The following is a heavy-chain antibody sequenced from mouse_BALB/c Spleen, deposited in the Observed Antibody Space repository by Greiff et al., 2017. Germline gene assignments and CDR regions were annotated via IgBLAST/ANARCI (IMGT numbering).Heavy chain of an antibody. D-gene: IGHD1-1*01. CDR1: GFNIKDYY. V-gene: IGHV14-4*02. Sequence: EVQLQESGAELGRSGASVKLSCTASGFNIKDYYMHWVKQRPEQGLEWIGWIDPENGDTEYAPKFQGKATMTADTSSNTAYMQLSSLTSEDSAVYYCARPTVVATRDYATDYWGQGTSVTVSS. CDR2: IDPENGDT. J-gene: IGHJ4*01. CDR3: ARPTVVATRDYATDY.